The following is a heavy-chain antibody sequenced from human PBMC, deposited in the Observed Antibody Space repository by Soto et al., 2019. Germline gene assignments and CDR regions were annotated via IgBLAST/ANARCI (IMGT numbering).Heavy chain of an antibody. D-gene: IGHD1-1*01. J-gene: IGHJ6*02. CDR3: ARRSAGIYYYYGMDV. CDR2: IYYSGIT. V-gene: IGHV4-39*01. Sequence: SETLSLTCTVSGGSISSSSYYWGWIRQPPGKGLEWIGSIYYSGITYYNPSLKSRVTISVDTSKNQFSLKLSSVTAADTAVYYCARRSAGIYYYYGMDVWGQGTTVTVSS. CDR1: GGSISSSSYY.